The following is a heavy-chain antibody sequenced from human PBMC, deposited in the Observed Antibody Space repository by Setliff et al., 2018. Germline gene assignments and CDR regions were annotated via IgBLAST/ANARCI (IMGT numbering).Heavy chain of an antibody. J-gene: IGHJ6*03. CDR2: IKEDGSEK. Sequence: GGSLRLSCVASGLTFSRYWMSWVRQAPGKGLEWVANIKEDGSEKYYVDSVKGRFTMSRDNAKNSLYLQMNSLRDEDTAVYYCAKSGSSSSWSLYYYYYMDVWGKGTTVTVSS. V-gene: IGHV3-7*01. CDR3: AKSGSSSSWSLYYYYYMDV. D-gene: IGHD6-13*01. CDR1: GLTFSRYW.